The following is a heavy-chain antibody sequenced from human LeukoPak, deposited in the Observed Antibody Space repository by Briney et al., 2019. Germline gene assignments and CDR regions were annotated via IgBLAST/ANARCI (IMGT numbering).Heavy chain of an antibody. CDR3: ATGGIAAADTNWFDP. D-gene: IGHD6-13*01. CDR2: FDPEDGET. V-gene: IGHV1-24*01. CDR1: GYTLTELS. J-gene: IGHJ5*02. Sequence: ASVKVSCKVSGYTLTELSMHWVRQAPGKGLEWMGGFDPEDGETIYAQKFQGRVTMTEDTSTDTAYMELSSLRSEDKAVYYCATGGIAAADTNWFDPWGQGTLVTVSS.